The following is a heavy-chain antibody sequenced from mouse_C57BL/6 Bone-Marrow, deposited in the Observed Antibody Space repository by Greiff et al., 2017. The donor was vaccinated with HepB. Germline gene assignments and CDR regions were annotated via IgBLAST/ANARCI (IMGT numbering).Heavy chain of an antibody. V-gene: IGHV1-4*01. CDR3: ARRFLITTVVATPYFDY. CDR2: INPSSGYT. D-gene: IGHD1-1*01. Sequence: QVQLQQSGAELARPGASVKMSCKASGYTFTSYTMHWVKQRPGQGLEWIGYINPSSGYTKYNQKFKDKATLTADKSSSTAYMQLSSLKSEDSAVYYCARRFLITTVVATPYFDYWGQGTTLTVSS. J-gene: IGHJ2*01. CDR1: GYTFTSYT.